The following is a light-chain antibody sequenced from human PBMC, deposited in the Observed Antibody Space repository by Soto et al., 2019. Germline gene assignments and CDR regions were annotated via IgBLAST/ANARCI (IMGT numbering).Light chain of an antibody. J-gene: IGKJ4*01. CDR1: QSVSSSY. V-gene: IGKV3-20*01. CDR3: QQYGSSPT. CDR2: GAS. Sequence: EIVLTQSPGTLSLSPGERATLSCRASQSVSSSYLAWYQQKPGQAPRLLIYGASSRATGIPDRFSGSGSGTDFTLTSIRLEPEDFAVYYCQQYGSSPTFGGGTKVEIK.